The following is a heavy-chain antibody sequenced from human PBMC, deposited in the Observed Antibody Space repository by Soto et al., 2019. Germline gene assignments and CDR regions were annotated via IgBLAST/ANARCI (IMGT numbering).Heavy chain of an antibody. CDR1: GFTFSSYG. CDR2: IWYDGSNK. D-gene: IGHD2-15*01. J-gene: IGHJ1*01. Sequence: PGGSLRLSCAASGFTFSSYGMHWVRQAPGKGLEWVAVIWYDGSNKYYADSVKGRFTISRDNSKNTLYLQMNSLRDEDTAVYYCARDGRYCSGGSCYGAGYFQHWGQGTLVTVSS. CDR3: ARDGRYCSGGSCYGAGYFQH. V-gene: IGHV3-33*01.